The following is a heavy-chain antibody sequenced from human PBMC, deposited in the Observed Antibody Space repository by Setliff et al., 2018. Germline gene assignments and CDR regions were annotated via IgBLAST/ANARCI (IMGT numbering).Heavy chain of an antibody. Sequence: LSLTCNVSGDSMSSYYWSWIRQAPGKGLEWLGYIQKRGSTTTKYNPSLGSRISMSLDTSKNQFSLQLSSVSGGHTAVYYCARDQFSSGWYGPPESYFDCWGQGILVTVSS. J-gene: IGHJ4*02. CDR1: GDSMSSYY. CDR2: IQKRGSTTT. V-gene: IGHV4-59*01. D-gene: IGHD6-19*01. CDR3: ARDQFSSGWYGPPESYFDC.